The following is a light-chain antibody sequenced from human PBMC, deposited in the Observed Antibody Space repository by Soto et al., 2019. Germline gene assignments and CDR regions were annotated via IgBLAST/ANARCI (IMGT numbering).Light chain of an antibody. V-gene: IGKV3-15*01. CDR2: GAS. CDR3: QQYYNWPPIP. CDR1: QSVGTS. J-gene: IGKJ5*01. Sequence: EVVMTQSPGTVSVSPGERATLSCRASQSVGTSLAWYQQKPGQAPRLLIYGASTRATGVPARFSGRGSGTEFTFTISSLQSEDFAVYYCQQYYNWPPIPFGQGTRLEIK.